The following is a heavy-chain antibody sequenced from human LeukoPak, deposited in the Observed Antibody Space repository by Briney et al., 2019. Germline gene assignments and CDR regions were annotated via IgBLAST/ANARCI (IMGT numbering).Heavy chain of an antibody. Sequence: GGSLRLSCAASGFTFSSDWMHWVRQAPGKGLVWVSRINSDGSSTSYADSVKGRFTISRDNAKNTLYLQMNSLRAEDTAVYYCAMILTGYYSNDYWGQGTLVTVPS. CDR1: GFTFSSDW. J-gene: IGHJ4*02. D-gene: IGHD3-9*01. V-gene: IGHV3-74*01. CDR2: INSDGSST. CDR3: AMILTGYYSNDY.